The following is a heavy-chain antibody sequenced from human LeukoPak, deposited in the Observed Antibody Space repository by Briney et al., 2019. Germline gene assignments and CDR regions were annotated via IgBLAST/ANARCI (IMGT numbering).Heavy chain of an antibody. CDR2: INPNSGGT. J-gene: IGHJ4*02. CDR1: GYTFTGYY. CDR3: ARAVVYYDSSGYCFDY. V-gene: IGHV1-2*06. D-gene: IGHD3-22*01. Sequence: ASVKVSCKASGYTFTGYYMHWVRQAPGQGLEWMGRINPNSGGTNYAQKFQGRVTMTRDTSISTAYMELSRLRSDDTAVYYCARAVVYYDSSGYCFDYWGQGTLVTVSS.